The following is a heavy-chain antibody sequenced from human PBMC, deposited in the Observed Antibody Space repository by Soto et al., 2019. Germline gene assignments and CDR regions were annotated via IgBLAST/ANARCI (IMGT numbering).Heavy chain of an antibody. CDR1: GFTFSSYA. J-gene: IGHJ3*02. V-gene: IGHV3-30-3*01. CDR3: AIATSGRYKEAFDI. Sequence: QVQLVESGGGVVQPGRSLRLSCAASGFTFSSYAMHWVRQAPGKGLEWVAVISYDGSNKYYADSVKGRFTISRDKSKNTLYLQMNRLRAEDTAVYYCAIATSGRYKEAFDIWGQGTMVTVSS. CDR2: ISYDGSNK. D-gene: IGHD6-19*01.